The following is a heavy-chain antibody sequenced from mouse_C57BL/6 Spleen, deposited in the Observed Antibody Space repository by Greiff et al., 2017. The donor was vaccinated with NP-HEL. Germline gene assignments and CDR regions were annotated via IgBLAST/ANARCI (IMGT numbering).Heavy chain of an antibody. CDR3: VYDYDPFAY. CDR2: INPSSGYT. CDR1: GYTFTSYT. Sequence: QLQESGAELARPGASVNMSCKASGYTFTSYTMHWVKQRPGQGLEWIGYINPSSGYTKYNQKFKDKATLTADKSSSTAYMQLSSLTSEDSAVYYCVYDYDPFAYWGQGTLVTVSA. J-gene: IGHJ3*01. V-gene: IGHV1-4*01. D-gene: IGHD2-4*01.